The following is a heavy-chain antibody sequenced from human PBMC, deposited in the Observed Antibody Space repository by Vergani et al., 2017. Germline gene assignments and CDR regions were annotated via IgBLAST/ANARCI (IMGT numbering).Heavy chain of an antibody. D-gene: IGHD3-10*01. Sequence: QVQLQESGPGLVKPSETLSLTCTVSGGSVSSGSYYWSWIRQPPGKGLEWIGYIYYSGSTNYNPSLKSRVTISVDTSKNQFSLKLSSVTAADTAVYYCARGLLWFGELSWFDPWGQGTLVTVSS. CDR1: GGSVSSGSYY. V-gene: IGHV4-61*01. CDR3: ARGLLWFGELSWFDP. J-gene: IGHJ5*02. CDR2: IYYSGST.